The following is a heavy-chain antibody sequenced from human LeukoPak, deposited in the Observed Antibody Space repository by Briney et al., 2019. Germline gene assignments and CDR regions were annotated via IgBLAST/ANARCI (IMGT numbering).Heavy chain of an antibody. V-gene: IGHV3-66*01. CDR1: GFTVSSNY. CDR2: IYSGGST. CDR3: ATLPWCTGGHCYSDDY. D-gene: IGHD2-15*01. J-gene: IGHJ4*02. Sequence: GGSLRLSCAASGFTVSSNYMSWVRQAPGKGLEWVSVIYSGGSTYYADSVKGRFTISRDNSKNTLYLQMNSLRAEDTAVYYCATLPWCTGGHCYSDDYWGQGILVTVSS.